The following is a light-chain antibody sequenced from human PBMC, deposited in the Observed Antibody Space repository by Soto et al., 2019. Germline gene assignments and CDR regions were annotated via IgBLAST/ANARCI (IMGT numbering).Light chain of an antibody. CDR2: DVS. V-gene: IGLV2-14*01. J-gene: IGLJ2*01. Sequence: QSALTQPASVSGSPGQSITISCTGTSSDVGGYNYVSWYQQHPGKAPKLMIYDVSNRPSGVSNRFSGSKSGNTASLTISGLQAEDEADYYCSSYTSSNFVVFGGETKLTVL. CDR3: SSYTSSNFVV. CDR1: SSDVGGYNY.